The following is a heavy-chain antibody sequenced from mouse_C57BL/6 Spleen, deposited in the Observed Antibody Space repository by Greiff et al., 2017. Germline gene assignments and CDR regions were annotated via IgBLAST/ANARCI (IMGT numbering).Heavy chain of an antibody. CDR2: IRNKANGYTT. Sequence: EVQLVESGGGLVQPGGSLSLSCAASGFTFTDYYMSWVRQPPGKALEWLGFIRNKANGYTTEYSASVKGRFTISRDNSQSILYLQMNALRAEDSATYYCASYDYVYYAMDYWGQGTSVTVSS. V-gene: IGHV7-3*01. CDR1: GFTFTDYY. D-gene: IGHD2-4*01. CDR3: ASYDYVYYAMDY. J-gene: IGHJ4*01.